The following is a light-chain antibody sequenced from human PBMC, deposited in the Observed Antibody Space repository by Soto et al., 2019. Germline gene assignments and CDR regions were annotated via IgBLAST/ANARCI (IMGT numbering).Light chain of an antibody. V-gene: IGKV1-5*01. CDR1: QTISSW. Sequence: DIQMTQSPSTLSGSVGDRVTITFRASQTISSWLAWYQQKPGKAPKLLICDASSLESGVPSRFSGSRSGTEFSLIISSLQPDDFSTYYCQQYNTYSWTFGQGTKVDIK. CDR2: DAS. J-gene: IGKJ1*01. CDR3: QQYNTYSWT.